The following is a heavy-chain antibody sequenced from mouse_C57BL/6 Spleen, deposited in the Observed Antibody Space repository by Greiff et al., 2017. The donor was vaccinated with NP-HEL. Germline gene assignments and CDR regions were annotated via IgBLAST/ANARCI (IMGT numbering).Heavy chain of an antibody. CDR1: GYTFTSYG. Sequence: VQLVESGAELARPGASVKLSCKASGYTFTSYGISWVKQRTGQGLEWIGEIYPRSGNTYYNEKFKGKATLTADKSSSTAYMELRSLTSEDSAVYFCARIDYDFWYFDVWGTGTTVTVSS. D-gene: IGHD2-4*01. J-gene: IGHJ1*03. V-gene: IGHV1-81*01. CDR3: ARIDYDFWYFDV. CDR2: IYPRSGNT.